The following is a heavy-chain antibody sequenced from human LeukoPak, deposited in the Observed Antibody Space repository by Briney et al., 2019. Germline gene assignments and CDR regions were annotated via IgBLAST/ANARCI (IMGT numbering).Heavy chain of an antibody. CDR3: ARDNSVGDIAWWFDP. Sequence: ASVKVSFKPSGYTFINNWMHWVRQAPGQGLEWIGLINPTGTGTLYAQKFQGRVTMTRDMSTSTDYMELSSLRSEDTAVYYCARDNSVGDIAWWFDPWGQGTLVTVSS. CDR2: INPTGTGT. J-gene: IGHJ5*02. V-gene: IGHV1-46*01. CDR1: GYTFINNW. D-gene: IGHD3-10*01.